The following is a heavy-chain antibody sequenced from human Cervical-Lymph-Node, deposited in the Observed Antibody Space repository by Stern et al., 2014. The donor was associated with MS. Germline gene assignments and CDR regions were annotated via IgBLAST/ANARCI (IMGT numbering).Heavy chain of an antibody. D-gene: IGHD2-2*01. Sequence: EVQLVESGAEVKKPGESLKISCKGSGYSFPSYWIGWVRQMPGKGLEWMGVIYGDDSETMYSPSFQGQVTMSADKSTNVAFLQWTSLKSSDTAIYYCVRHSHCSPTRCYPSWFDPWGQGTLVIVSS. V-gene: IGHV5-51*01. CDR2: IYGDDSET. CDR1: GYSFPSYW. J-gene: IGHJ5*02. CDR3: VRHSHCSPTRCYPSWFDP.